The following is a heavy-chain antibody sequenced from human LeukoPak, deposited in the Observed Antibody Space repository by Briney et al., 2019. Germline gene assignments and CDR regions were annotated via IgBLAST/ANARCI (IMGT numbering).Heavy chain of an antibody. J-gene: IGHJ3*02. V-gene: IGHV4-61*02. D-gene: IGHD4-17*01. CDR2: IYTSGST. CDR1: GGSISSGSYY. Sequence: SETLSLTCTVSGGSISSGSYYWSWIRQPAGKGLEWIGRIYTSGSTNYNPSLKSRVTISVDTSKNQFSLKLSSVTAADTAVYYCAREILGDYVVAFDIWGQGTMVTVSS. CDR3: AREILGDYVVAFDI.